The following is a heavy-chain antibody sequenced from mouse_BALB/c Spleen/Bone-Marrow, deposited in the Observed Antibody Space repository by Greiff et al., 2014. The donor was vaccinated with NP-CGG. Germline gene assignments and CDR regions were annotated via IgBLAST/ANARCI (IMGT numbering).Heavy chain of an antibody. D-gene: IGHD2-4*01. V-gene: IGHV14-3*02. CDR1: GFNIKDTY. Sequence: EVQLQQSGAELVKPGASVKLSCTASGFNIKDTYMHWVKQRPEQGLEWIGRIDPANGNTKYDPKFQGKATITADTSSNTAYLQLSSLTSEGTAVYYCAMITTGAWFAYWGQGTLVTVSA. CDR3: AMITTGAWFAY. J-gene: IGHJ3*01. CDR2: IDPANGNT.